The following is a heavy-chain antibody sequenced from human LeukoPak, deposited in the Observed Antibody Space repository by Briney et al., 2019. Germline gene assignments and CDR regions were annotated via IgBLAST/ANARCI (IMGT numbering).Heavy chain of an antibody. CDR3: ARGSGALDAFDI. D-gene: IGHD1-26*01. Sequence: SETLSLTCTVSGGSISSGGYYWSWIRQHPGKGLEWIGYIYYSGSTYYNPSLKSRVTISVDTSKNQFSLKLSSVTAADTAVYYCARGSGALDAFDIWGQGTMVTVSS. CDR1: GGSISSGGYY. CDR2: IYYSGST. V-gene: IGHV4-31*03. J-gene: IGHJ3*02.